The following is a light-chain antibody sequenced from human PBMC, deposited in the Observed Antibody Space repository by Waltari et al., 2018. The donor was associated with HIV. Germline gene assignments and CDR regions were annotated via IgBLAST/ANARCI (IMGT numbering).Light chain of an antibody. V-gene: IGLV1-40*01. Sequence: QSALTQPPSVSGAPGQRVTISCTGHRSNIGAGYFVHWYQHLPVTAPKLLVYSDINRPSGVPDRFSGSKSGTSASLVITGLQAEDEADYYCQSYDSSLRASVFGGGTKLTVL. J-gene: IGLJ2*01. CDR1: RSNIGAGYF. CDR3: QSYDSSLRASV. CDR2: SDI.